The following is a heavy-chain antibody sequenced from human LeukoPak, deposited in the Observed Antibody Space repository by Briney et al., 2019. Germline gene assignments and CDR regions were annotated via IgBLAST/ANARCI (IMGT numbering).Heavy chain of an antibody. CDR3: ARVRYYDSSGCFDP. J-gene: IGHJ5*02. CDR1: GYTFTGYY. Sequence: ASVKVSCKASGYTFTGYYMQWVRQAPGQGLEWMGWINPNSGGTNYAQKFQGRVTMTRDTSISTAYMELSRLRSDDTAVYYCARVRYYDSSGCFDPWGQGTLVTVSS. V-gene: IGHV1-2*02. CDR2: INPNSGGT. D-gene: IGHD3-22*01.